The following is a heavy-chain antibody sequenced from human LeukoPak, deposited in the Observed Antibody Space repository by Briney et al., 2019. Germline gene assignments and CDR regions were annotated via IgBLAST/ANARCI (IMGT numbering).Heavy chain of an antibody. CDR1: GGSISSGGYY. D-gene: IGHD6-6*01. Sequence: SETLSLTCTVSGGSISSGGYYWSWIRQHPGKGLEWIGYIYYSGSTYYNPSLKSRVTISVDTSKNQFSLKLSSVTAADTAVYYCARAGRGIAARYYYYYMDVWGKGTTVTVSS. V-gene: IGHV4-31*03. CDR3: ARAGRGIAARYYYYYMDV. CDR2: IYYSGST. J-gene: IGHJ6*03.